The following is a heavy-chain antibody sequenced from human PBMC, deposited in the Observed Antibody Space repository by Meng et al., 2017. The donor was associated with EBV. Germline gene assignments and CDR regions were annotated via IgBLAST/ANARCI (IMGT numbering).Heavy chain of an antibody. CDR3: ASESGRGYTPDY. CDR2: SLPTLGAA. Sequence: QGELVQSAADVKKPGSAVTVSCKTSGGPFRNYAISWVRQAPGQGLEWLGGSLPTLGAANYAQKFHGRVSITADESTSTHYMDLSSLRSEDTAVSYCASESGRGYTPDYWGQGTLVTVSS. V-gene: IGHV1-69*01. D-gene: IGHD3-10*01. CDR1: GGPFRNYA. J-gene: IGHJ4*02.